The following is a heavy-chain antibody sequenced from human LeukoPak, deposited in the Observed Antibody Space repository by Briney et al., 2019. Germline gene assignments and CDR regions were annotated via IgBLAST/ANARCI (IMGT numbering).Heavy chain of an antibody. CDR3: AREGDYYDSSGYYREATSRTSSFDY. J-gene: IGHJ4*02. CDR1: GGSFGGYY. D-gene: IGHD3-22*01. Sequence: SETLSLTCAVYGGSFGGYYWSWIRQPPGKGLEWIGEINHSGSANYNPSLKSRVTISVDTSKNQFSLKLSSVTAADTAVYYCAREGDYYDSSGYYREATSRTSSFDYWGQGTLVTVSS. CDR2: INHSGSA. V-gene: IGHV4-34*01.